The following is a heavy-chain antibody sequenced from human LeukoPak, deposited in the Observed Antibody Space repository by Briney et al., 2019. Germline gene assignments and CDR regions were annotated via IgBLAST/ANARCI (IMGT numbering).Heavy chain of an antibody. D-gene: IGHD5-18*01. Sequence: GGSLRLSCAASGFTFSSYAMHWVRQAPGKGLEWVAVISYDGSNKYYADSVKGRFTISRDNSKNTLYLQMNSLRAEDTAVYYCASVGGYSYGYDLDYWGQGTLVTVSS. CDR3: ASVGGYSYGYDLDY. CDR2: ISYDGSNK. CDR1: GFTFSSYA. V-gene: IGHV3-30*14. J-gene: IGHJ4*02.